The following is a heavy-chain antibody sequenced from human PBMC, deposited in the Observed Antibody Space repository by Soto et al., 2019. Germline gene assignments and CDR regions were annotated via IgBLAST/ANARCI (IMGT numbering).Heavy chain of an antibody. CDR3: ARVAQYCSGGSCYFDY. J-gene: IGHJ4*02. V-gene: IGHV3-30-3*01. CDR1: GFTFSSYA. Sequence: GGSLRLSCAASGFTFSSYAMHWVRQAPGKGLEWVAVISYDGSNKYYADSVKGRFTISRDNSKNTLYLQMNSLRAEDTAVYYCARVAQYCSGGSCYFDYWGQGTLVTVSS. D-gene: IGHD2-15*01. CDR2: ISYDGSNK.